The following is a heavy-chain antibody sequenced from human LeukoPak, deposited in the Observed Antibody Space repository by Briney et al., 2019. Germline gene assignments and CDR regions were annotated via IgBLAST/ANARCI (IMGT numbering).Heavy chain of an antibody. CDR1: GFTFSSYG. Sequence: PGGSLRVSCAASGFTFSSYGMHWVRQAPGKGLEWVAVISYDGSNKYYADSVKGRFTISRDNSKNTLYLQMNSLRAEDTAVYYCAKAGGPNIVVVPAALVGYTRDWFDPWGQGTLVTVSS. CDR2: ISYDGSNK. CDR3: AKAGGPNIVVVPAALVGYTRDWFDP. D-gene: IGHD2-2*01. J-gene: IGHJ5*02. V-gene: IGHV3-30*18.